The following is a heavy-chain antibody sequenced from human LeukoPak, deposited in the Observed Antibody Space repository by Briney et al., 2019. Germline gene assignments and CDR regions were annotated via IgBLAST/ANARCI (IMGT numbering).Heavy chain of an antibody. CDR3: ARTYRPGGSGWYRGYYYYMDV. D-gene: IGHD6-19*01. CDR1: GFTFSSYA. Sequence: PGGSLRLSCAASGFTFSSYAVSWVRQAPGKGLEWVSSISGSGGSTYSADSVKGRFTISRDNAKNSLYLQMNSLRAEDTALYYCARTYRPGGSGWYRGYYYYMDVWGKGTTVTVSS. CDR2: ISGSGGST. J-gene: IGHJ6*03. V-gene: IGHV3-23*01.